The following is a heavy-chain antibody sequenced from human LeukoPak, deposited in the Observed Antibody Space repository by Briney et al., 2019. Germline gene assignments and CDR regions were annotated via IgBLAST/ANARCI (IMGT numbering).Heavy chain of an antibody. J-gene: IGHJ4*02. CDR3: ARGRGYCSSTSCANFDY. Sequence: TSETLSLTCTVSGGSISGYYWSWIRQPPGKGLEWIGYIYSSGSTNYNSSLKSRVTISADTSKNQFSLKLSSVTAADTAVYYSARGRGYCSSTSCANFDYWGQGTLVTVSS. D-gene: IGHD2-2*01. CDR2: IYSSGST. V-gene: IGHV4-59*01. CDR1: GGSISGYY.